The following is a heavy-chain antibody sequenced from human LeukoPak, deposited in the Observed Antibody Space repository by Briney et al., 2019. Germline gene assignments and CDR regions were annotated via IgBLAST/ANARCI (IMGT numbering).Heavy chain of an antibody. D-gene: IGHD2-15*01. J-gene: IGHJ4*02. CDR2: IYYSGST. CDR3: ARTYCSGGSCSYTDPYYFDY. V-gene: IGHV4-61*01. CDR1: GGSVSSGSYY. Sequence: SETLSLTCTVSGGSVSSGSYYWSWIRQPPGKGLEWIGYIYYSGSTNYNPSLKSRVTISVDTSKNQFSLKLSSVTAADTAVYYCARTYCSGGSCSYTDPYYFDYWGQGTLVTVSS.